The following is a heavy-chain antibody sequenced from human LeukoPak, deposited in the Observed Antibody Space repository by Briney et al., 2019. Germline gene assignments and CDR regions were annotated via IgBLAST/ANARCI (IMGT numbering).Heavy chain of an antibody. J-gene: IGHJ4*02. CDR1: GYTFTSYA. CDR3: ATTSRNYDSSGYFD. V-gene: IGHV1-18*01. CDR2: ISAYNGNT. D-gene: IGHD3-22*01. Sequence: GASVKVSCKASGYTFTSYAMHWVRQAPGQRLEWMGWISAYNGNTNYAQKLQGRVTMTTDTSTSTAYMELRSLRSDDTAVYYCATTSRNYDSSGYFDWGQGTLVTVSS.